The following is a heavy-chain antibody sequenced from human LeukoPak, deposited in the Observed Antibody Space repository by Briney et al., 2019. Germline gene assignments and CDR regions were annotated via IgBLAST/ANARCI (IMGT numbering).Heavy chain of an antibody. D-gene: IGHD4-11*01. CDR3: ARGMTTVTTDAFDI. J-gene: IGHJ3*02. V-gene: IGHV3-11*01. Sequence: GGSLRLSCAASGFTFSDYCMSWIRQAPGKGLEWVSYISSSGSTIYYADSVKGRFTISRDNAKNSLYLQMNSLRAEDTAVYYCARGMTTVTTDAFDIWGQGTMVTVSS. CDR2: ISSSGSTI. CDR1: GFTFSDYC.